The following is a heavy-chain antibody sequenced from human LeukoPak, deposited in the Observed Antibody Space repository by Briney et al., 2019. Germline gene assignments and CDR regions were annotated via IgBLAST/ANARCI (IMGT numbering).Heavy chain of an antibody. V-gene: IGHV3-23*01. CDR3: ARDRDTAMVQVFDY. J-gene: IGHJ4*02. Sequence: TGGSLRLSCAVSGFTFSSYWMHWVRQAPGKGLDWVSSLSGSGGSTYYADSVKDRFTISRDNSKNTLYLQMNSLRAEDTAVYYCARDRDTAMVQVFDYWGQGTLVTVSS. CDR2: LSGSGGST. D-gene: IGHD5-18*01. CDR1: GFTFSSYW.